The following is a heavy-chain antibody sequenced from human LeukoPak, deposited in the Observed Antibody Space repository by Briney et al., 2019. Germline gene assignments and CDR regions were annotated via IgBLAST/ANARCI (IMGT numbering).Heavy chain of an antibody. J-gene: IGHJ3*02. CDR2: MNPNSGST. V-gene: IGHV1-8*01. CDR3: AVDAFDI. CDR1: GYTFTSYD. Sequence: ASVKVSCKASGYTFTSYDINWVRQATGQGLEWMGWMNPNSGSTGYAQKFQGRVTMTRNTSISTAYMELSSLRSDDTALYHCAVDAFDIWGQGTMVTVSS.